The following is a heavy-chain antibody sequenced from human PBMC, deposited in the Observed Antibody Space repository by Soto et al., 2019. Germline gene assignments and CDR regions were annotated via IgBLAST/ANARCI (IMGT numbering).Heavy chain of an antibody. CDR3: AKDLRPDGRYDLDS. J-gene: IGHJ4*02. Sequence: GGSLRLSCAASGFNFRIYAMNWVRQAPGKGLEWVSVMIGDGTSWDYADSVRGRFTISRDNSKNTLYLQMNSLRAEDTAVYYCAKDLRPDGRYDLDSWRQGTLVTVSS. CDR1: GFNFRIYA. D-gene: IGHD6-19*01. CDR2: MIGDGTSW. V-gene: IGHV3-23*01.